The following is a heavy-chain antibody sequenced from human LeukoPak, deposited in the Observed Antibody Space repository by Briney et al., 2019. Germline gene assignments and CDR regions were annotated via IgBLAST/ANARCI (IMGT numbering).Heavy chain of an antibody. V-gene: IGHV4-61*02. CDR2: IYTSGST. D-gene: IGHD5-24*01. CDR1: GDSISSGSYY. CDR3: ARGRVEMATIDFDY. Sequence: IPSETLSLTCTVSGDSISSGSYYWSWIRQPAGKGLEWIGRIYTSGSTNYNPSLKSRVTISVDTSKNQFSLKLSSVTAADTAMYYCARGRVEMATIDFDYWGQGSQVTVSS. J-gene: IGHJ4*02.